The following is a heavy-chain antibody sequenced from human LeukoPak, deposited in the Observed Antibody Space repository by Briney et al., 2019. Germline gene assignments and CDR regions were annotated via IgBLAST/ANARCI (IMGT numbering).Heavy chain of an antibody. D-gene: IGHD6-19*01. J-gene: IGHJ4*02. CDR1: GFTFTDYY. CDR3: ARDRDNVAGTRGYFDY. Sequence: GGSLRLSCAASGFTFTDYYMSWIRQAPGKGLEWLSYISSSYIYYADSVKGRLTISRDNAKNSLYLQMNSLRAEDTAVYYCARDRDNVAGTRGYFDYWGQGTLVTVSS. V-gene: IGHV3-11*06. CDR2: ISSSYI.